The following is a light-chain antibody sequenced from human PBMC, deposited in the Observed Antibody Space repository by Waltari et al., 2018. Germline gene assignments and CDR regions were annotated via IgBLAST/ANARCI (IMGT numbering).Light chain of an antibody. CDR3: CSYAGSITFWV. V-gene: IGLV2-11*01. J-gene: IGLJ3*02. CDR2: DVT. Sequence: QSALTQPRSVSGSPGQSVTISCPGPSSDVGGYNYVSWYQHHPGKAPKLIIYDVTKRPAGVPDRFSAPKSDNTASLTISGLQAEDEADYYCCSYAGSITFWVFGGGTKLTVL. CDR1: SSDVGGYNY.